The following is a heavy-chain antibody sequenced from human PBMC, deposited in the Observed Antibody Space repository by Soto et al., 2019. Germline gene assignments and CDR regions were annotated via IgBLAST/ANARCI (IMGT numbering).Heavy chain of an antibody. D-gene: IGHD4-17*01. CDR2: IKQDGSEK. CDR1: GFTFSSYW. CDR3: ARDHNHGDYVGAFDI. V-gene: IGHV3-7*01. J-gene: IGHJ3*02. Sequence: GGSLRLSCAASGFTFSSYWMSWVRQAPGKGLEWVANIKQDGSEKYYVDSVKGRFTISRDNAKNSLYLQMNSLRAEDTAVYYCARDHNHGDYVGAFDIWGQGTMVTVSS.